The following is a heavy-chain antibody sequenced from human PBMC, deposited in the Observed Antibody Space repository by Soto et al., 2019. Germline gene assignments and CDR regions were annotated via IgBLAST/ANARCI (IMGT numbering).Heavy chain of an antibody. Sequence: EAQLVESGGGLVQPGGSLRLSCVASGFSFSDYEMSWVRQAPGKGLEWVSSISSAANNIYYADSVKGRFTISRDNSKNSLYVQMNSLRAGDTAVYYCARVEFSYGSESYRGDYYSYIMDVWGQGTTVTVSS. D-gene: IGHD3-10*01. J-gene: IGHJ6*02. V-gene: IGHV3-48*03. CDR1: GFSFSDYE. CDR3: ARVEFSYGSESYRGDYYSYIMDV. CDR2: ISSAANNI.